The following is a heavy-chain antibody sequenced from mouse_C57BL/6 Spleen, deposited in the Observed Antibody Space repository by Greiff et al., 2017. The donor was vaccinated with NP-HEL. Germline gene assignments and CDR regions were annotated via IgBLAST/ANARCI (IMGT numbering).Heavy chain of an antibody. D-gene: IGHD1-1*01. Sequence: QVQLQQSGAELVKPGASVKMSCKASGYTFTTYPIQWMKQNHVKSLEWIGKFHPYNDDTKYNEKFKGKATLTVEKSSSTCYVELSRLTSDDSAVYYCARHYGSSHFACWGQGTLVTVAA. J-gene: IGHJ3*01. CDR1: GYTFTTYP. V-gene: IGHV1-47*01. CDR3: ARHYGSSHFAC. CDR2: FHPYNDDT.